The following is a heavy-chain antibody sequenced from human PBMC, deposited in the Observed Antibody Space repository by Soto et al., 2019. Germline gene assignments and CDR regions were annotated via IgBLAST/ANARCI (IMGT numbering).Heavy chain of an antibody. D-gene: IGHD1-26*01. CDR1: GFSFNNAW. CDR3: ATHHSGSYYFDY. V-gene: IGHV3-15*07. J-gene: IGHJ4*02. Sequence: PGGSLRLSCADSGFSFNNAWMNWVRQAPGKGLEWVGRIKRKIDGGTTDYAAPVKGRFTISRDDSKNTLYLQMNSLKSEDTAVYYCATHHSGSYYFDYWGQGTLVTSPQ. CDR2: IKRKIDGGTT.